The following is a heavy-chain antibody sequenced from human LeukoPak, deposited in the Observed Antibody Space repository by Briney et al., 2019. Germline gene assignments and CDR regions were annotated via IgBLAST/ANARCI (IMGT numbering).Heavy chain of an antibody. Sequence: PSETLSLTCAVYGGSFSGYYWSWIRQPAGKGLEWIGRIYTSGSTNYNPSLKSRVTMSVDTSKNQFSLKLSSVTAADTAVYYCARDLKGYNWNYAWFDPWGQGTLVTVSS. CDR1: GGSFSGYY. CDR2: IYTSGST. D-gene: IGHD1-7*01. V-gene: IGHV4-4*07. CDR3: ARDLKGYNWNYAWFDP. J-gene: IGHJ5*02.